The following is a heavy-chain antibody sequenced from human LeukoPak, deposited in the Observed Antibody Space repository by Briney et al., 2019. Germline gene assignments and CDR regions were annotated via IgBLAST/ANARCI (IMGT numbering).Heavy chain of an antibody. V-gene: IGHV3-7*05. CDR3: ARVAGGKSIDS. CDR1: GFTFRSYW. D-gene: IGHD2-15*01. J-gene: IGHJ4*02. CDR2: IKEDGREK. Sequence: SGGCLRLSCAASGFTFRSYWTSWVRQAPGKGLEWVDNIKEDGREKYNGNSMKGRYTTSRDNAKNSLYLQMDSLRAEDTAVYYCARVAGGKSIDSWGQGTLVTVSS.